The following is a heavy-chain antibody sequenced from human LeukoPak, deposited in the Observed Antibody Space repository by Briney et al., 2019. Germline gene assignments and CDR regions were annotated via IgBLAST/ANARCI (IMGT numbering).Heavy chain of an antibody. J-gene: IGHJ4*02. V-gene: IGHV4-34*01. CDR2: INHSGST. Sequence: PSETLSLTCAVYGGSFSGYYWSWIRQPPGKGLEWIGEINHSGSTNYNPSLKSRVTISVDTSKNQCSLKLSSVTAADAAVYYCARVRTMVRGGFDYWGQGTLVTVSS. CDR3: ARVRTMVRGGFDY. CDR1: GGSFSGYY. D-gene: IGHD3-10*01.